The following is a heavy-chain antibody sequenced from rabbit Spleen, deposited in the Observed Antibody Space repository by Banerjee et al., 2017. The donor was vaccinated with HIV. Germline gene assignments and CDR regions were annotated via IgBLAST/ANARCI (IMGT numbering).Heavy chain of an antibody. J-gene: IGHJ6*01. Sequence: QSLEESGGDLVKPGASLTLTCTASGFSFSSSYYMCWVRQAPGKGLECIACIYGGSSASTYYASWAKGRFTCSKTSSTTVTLQMTSLTAADTATYFCARDAGTSFSTYGMDLWGQGTLVTVS. CDR2: IYGGSSAST. CDR1: GFSFSSSYY. V-gene: IGHV1S40*01. CDR3: ARDAGTSFSTYGMDL. D-gene: IGHD8-1*01.